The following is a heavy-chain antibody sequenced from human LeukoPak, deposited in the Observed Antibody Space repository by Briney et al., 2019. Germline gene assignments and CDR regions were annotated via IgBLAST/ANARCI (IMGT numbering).Heavy chain of an antibody. Sequence: SETLSLTCSVSSDSISSSSYLWVWVRQPPGKGLEWIGDIYSNAHISYNPSLKSRAAISVDTSKNQFSLNLSSVTAADTAVYYCARRHYGSGNIDSWGQGTLVTVSS. V-gene: IGHV4-39*01. CDR3: ARRHYGSGNIDS. CDR1: SDSISSSSYL. D-gene: IGHD3-10*01. J-gene: IGHJ4*02. CDR2: IYSNAHI.